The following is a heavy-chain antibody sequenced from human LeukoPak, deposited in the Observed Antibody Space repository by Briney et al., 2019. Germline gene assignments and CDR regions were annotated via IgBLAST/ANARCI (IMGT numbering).Heavy chain of an antibody. CDR3: ARRRYDASGYYPSRGRYFDY. CDR1: GGSFSGYY. Sequence: SSETLSLTCAVYGGSFSGYYWSWIRQPPEKGLEWIGEINHSGNTNYNPSLKSRVTISVDTSKNQFSLKLSSVTAADTAVYYCARRRYDASGYYPSRGRYFDYWGQGTLATVSS. CDR2: INHSGNT. J-gene: IGHJ4*02. D-gene: IGHD3-22*01. V-gene: IGHV4-34*01.